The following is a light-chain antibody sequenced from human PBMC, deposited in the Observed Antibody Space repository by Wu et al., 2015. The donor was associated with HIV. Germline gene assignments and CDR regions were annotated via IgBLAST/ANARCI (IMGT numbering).Light chain of an antibody. Sequence: EIVLTQSPGTLSLSPGERATLSCRASQSVSSSYLAWYQHKPGQAPRLLIYAASRRATGIPDRFSGSESGTDFTLTISRLEPEDFAVYYCQHYGGLFGGGTKVEIK. J-gene: IGKJ4*01. CDR2: AAS. V-gene: IGKV3-20*01. CDR3: QHYGGL. CDR1: QSVSSSY.